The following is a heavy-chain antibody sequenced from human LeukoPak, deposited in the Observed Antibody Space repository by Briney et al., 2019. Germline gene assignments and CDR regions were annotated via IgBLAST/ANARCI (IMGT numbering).Heavy chain of an antibody. D-gene: IGHD1-7*01. CDR2: INHSGST. Sequence: SETLSLTCAVYGGSFSGYYWSWIRQPPGKGLEWIGEINHSGSTNYNPSLKSRVTISVDTSKNQFSLKLSSVTAADTAVYHCARGVRELELRRAYFDYWGQGTLVTVSS. CDR1: GGSFSGYY. V-gene: IGHV4-34*01. J-gene: IGHJ4*02. CDR3: ARGVRELELRRAYFDY.